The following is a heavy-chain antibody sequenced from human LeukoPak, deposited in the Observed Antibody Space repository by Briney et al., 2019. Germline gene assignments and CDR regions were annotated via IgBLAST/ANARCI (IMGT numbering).Heavy chain of an antibody. V-gene: IGHV3-23*01. CDR2: ISGSGGST. CDR3: AKGRIGHQGVFDY. Sequence: GGSLRLSCAASGFTFSSYAMSWVRQAPGKGLEWVSAISGSGGSTYYADSVKGRFTISRDNSKNTLYLQMNSLRAEDKAVYSCAKGRIGHQGVFDYWGQGTLVTVSS. CDR1: GFTFSSYA. J-gene: IGHJ4*02. D-gene: IGHD2-15*01.